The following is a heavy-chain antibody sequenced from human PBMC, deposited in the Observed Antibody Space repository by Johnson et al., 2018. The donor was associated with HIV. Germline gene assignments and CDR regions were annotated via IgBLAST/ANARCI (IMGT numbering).Heavy chain of an antibody. D-gene: IGHD6-13*01. J-gene: IGHJ3*02. CDR1: GFTFIDYY. Sequence: QVQLVESGGGLVKPGGSLRLSCAGSGFTFIDYYMSWIRQAPGKGLDWISYISGSGSTIYYADSVKGRFTISRDNAKNSLYLQRNSLRGEDTAMYYCARGRYSSSWYVGGLDAFDIWGQGTMVTVSS. CDR2: ISGSGSTI. V-gene: IGHV3-11*04. CDR3: ARGRYSSSWYVGGLDAFDI.